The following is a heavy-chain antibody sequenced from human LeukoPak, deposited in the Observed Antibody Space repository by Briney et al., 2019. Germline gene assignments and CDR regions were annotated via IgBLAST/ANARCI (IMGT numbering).Heavy chain of an antibody. J-gene: IGHJ6*03. V-gene: IGHV4-30-2*01. CDR1: GGSIARGGYS. CDR2: IYETGNS. CDR3: AREGIAAVNYYYYYMDV. D-gene: IGHD6-13*01. Sequence: PSETLSLTCFVSGGSIARGGYSWTWLRQPPGKDLEWIGGIYETGNSHYNPSLKSRVTISVDTSKNQFSLKLSSVTAADTAVYYCAREGIAAVNYYYYYMDVWGKGTTVTVSS.